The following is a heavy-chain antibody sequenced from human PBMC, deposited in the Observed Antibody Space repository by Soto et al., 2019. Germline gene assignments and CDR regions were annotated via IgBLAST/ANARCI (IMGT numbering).Heavy chain of an antibody. CDR1: GFTFDDYA. V-gene: IGHV3-9*01. D-gene: IGHD1-26*01. J-gene: IGHJ4*02. CDR2: ISWNSGSI. Sequence: PGGSLRLSCAASGFTFDDYAMHWVRQAPGKGLEWVSGISWNSGSIGYADSVKGRFTISRDNAKNSLYLQMNSLRAEDTALYYCAKDIGPNFRSEVGTAFDYWGQGTLVTVSS. CDR3: AKDIGPNFRSEVGTAFDY.